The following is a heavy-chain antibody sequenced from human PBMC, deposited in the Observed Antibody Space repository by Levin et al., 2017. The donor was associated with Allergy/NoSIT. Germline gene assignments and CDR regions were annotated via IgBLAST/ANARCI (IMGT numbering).Heavy chain of an antibody. J-gene: IGHJ4*02. D-gene: IGHD2-2*01. CDR2: IYYSGST. V-gene: IGHV4-59*08. Sequence: SETLSLTCTVSGGSINSYYWSWIRQPPGKGLEWLGYIYYSGSTNYNPSLKSRVTISVDTSKNQFSLKLSSATAADMAVYYCARHHCSSSSCWTFDYWGQGTLVTVSS. CDR3: ARHHCSSSSCWTFDY. CDR1: GGSINSYY.